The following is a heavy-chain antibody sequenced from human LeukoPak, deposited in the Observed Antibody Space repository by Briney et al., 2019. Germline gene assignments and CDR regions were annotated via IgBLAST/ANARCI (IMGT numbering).Heavy chain of an antibody. Sequence: GGSLRLSCAASGFTFSSYSMNWVRQAPGKGLEWVSSISSRSTYIYHADSVKGRFIISRDNAKNSLFLQMNSLRAEDTAVYFCAKSTRAVMAMMDVWGKGTTVTVSS. V-gene: IGHV3-21*01. CDR3: AKSTRAVMAMMDV. CDR2: ISSRSTYI. J-gene: IGHJ6*04. D-gene: IGHD3-16*01. CDR1: GFTFSSYS.